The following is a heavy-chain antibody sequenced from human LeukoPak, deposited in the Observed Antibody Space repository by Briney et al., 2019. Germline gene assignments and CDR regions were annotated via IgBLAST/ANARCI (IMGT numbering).Heavy chain of an antibody. CDR1: GFTFTSSA. D-gene: IGHD4-17*01. Sequence: ASVKVSCKASGFTFTSSAMQWVRQARGQRLEWIGRIVVGSGNTNYAQKFQERVTITRDMSTSTAYMELSSLRSEDTAVYYCAAADYGDRQWYFDLWGRGTLVTVSS. V-gene: IGHV1-58*02. CDR3: AAADYGDRQWYFDL. CDR2: IVVGSGNT. J-gene: IGHJ2*01.